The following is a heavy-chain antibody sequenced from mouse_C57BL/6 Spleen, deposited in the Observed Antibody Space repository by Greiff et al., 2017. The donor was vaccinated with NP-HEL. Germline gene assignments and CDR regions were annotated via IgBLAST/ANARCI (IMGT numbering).Heavy chain of an antibody. D-gene: IGHD4-1*01. CDR1: GYAFSSSW. CDR2: IYPGDGDT. V-gene: IGHV1-82*01. J-gene: IGHJ2*01. CDR3: AREGGTNY. Sequence: QVHVKQSGPELVKPGASVKISCKASGYAFSSSWMNWVKQRPGKGLEWIGRIYPGDGDTNYNGKFKGKATLTADKSSSTAYMQLSSLTSKDSAVYFCAREGGTNYWGQGTTLTVSS.